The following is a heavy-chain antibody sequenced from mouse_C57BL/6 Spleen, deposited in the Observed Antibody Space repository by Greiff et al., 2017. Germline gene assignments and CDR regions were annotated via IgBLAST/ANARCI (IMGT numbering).Heavy chain of an antibody. CDR3: ARVGIITTVVATPFDY. D-gene: IGHD1-1*01. CDR1: GYTFTSYG. CDR2: IYPRSGNT. J-gene: IGHJ2*01. V-gene: IGHV1-81*01. Sequence: QVHVKQSGAELARPGASVKLSCKASGYTFTSYGISWVKQRTGQGLEWIGEIYPRSGNTYYNEKFKGKATLTADKSSSTAYMELRSLTSEDSAVYFCARVGIITTVVATPFDYWGQGTTLTVSS.